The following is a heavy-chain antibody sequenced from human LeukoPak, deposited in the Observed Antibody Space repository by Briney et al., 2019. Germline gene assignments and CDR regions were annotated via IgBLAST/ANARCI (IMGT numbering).Heavy chain of an antibody. V-gene: IGHV4-39*07. D-gene: IGHD5-24*01. J-gene: IGHJ3*02. CDR2: IYYSGST. CDR1: GGSISSSSYY. CDR3: ARAQSGGDGYGAFDI. Sequence: SETLSLTCTVSGGSISSSSYYWGWIRQPPGKGLEWIGSIYYSGSTYYNPSLKSRVTISVDTSKNQFSLKLSSVTAADTAVYYCARAQSGGDGYGAFDIWGQGTMVTVSS.